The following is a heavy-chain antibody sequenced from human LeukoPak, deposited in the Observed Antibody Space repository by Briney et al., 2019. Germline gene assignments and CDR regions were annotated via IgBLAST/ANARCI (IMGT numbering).Heavy chain of an antibody. CDR1: GGTFRSYA. CDR3: ARDRGSSGEGDFDY. J-gene: IGHJ4*02. D-gene: IGHD6-19*01. V-gene: IGHV1-69*04. CDR2: IIPILGIA. Sequence: ASVKVSCKASGGTFRSYAISWVRQAPGQGLEWMGRIIPILGIANYAQKFQGRVTITADKSTSTAYMELSSLRSEDTAVYYCARDRGSSGEGDFDYWGQGTLVTVSS.